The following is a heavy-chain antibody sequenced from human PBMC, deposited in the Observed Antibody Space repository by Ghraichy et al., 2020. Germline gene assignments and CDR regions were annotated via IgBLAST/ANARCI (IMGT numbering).Heavy chain of an antibody. J-gene: IGHJ4*02. CDR1: GFTFSSHA. D-gene: IGHD3-16*01. V-gene: IGHV3-64*01. Sequence: GGSLTLSCAASGFTFSSHAMHWVRQAPGKGLEHVSVICDNGGCSFYANSVKGRFIISRDNSKNTLYLQMGSLRPEDMGVYYCARGRAGHGGRYLDNWGQGALVTVSS. CDR3: ARGRAGHGGRYLDN. CDR2: ICDNGGCS.